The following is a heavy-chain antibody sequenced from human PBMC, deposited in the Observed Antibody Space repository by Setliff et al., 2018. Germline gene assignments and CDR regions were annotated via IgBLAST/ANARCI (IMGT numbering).Heavy chain of an antibody. V-gene: IGHV4-34*01. CDR1: GGSFSGYY. D-gene: IGHD3-22*01. CDR3: ARGRRITMIVVPPGVFDI. Sequence: SETLSLTCAVYGGSFSGYYWSWIRQPPGTGPEWFGEIDQSGITNSNPSLKSRVTISIDTYKNQFSLRLSSVTATDTAVYYCARGRRITMIVVPPGVFDIWGQGTMVTVSS. J-gene: IGHJ3*02. CDR2: IDQSGIT.